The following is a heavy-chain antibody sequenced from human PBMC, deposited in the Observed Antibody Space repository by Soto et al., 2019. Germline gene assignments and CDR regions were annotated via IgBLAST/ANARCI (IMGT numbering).Heavy chain of an antibody. V-gene: IGHV1-69*01. Sequence: QVQLVQSGAEVKKPGSSGKVSCKASGGTFSSYAISWVRQAPGQGLEWMGGIIPIFGTANYAKKFQGRVTITADESTSTADMELSSLRSEYTAVYYCGRESAAGGGDYWGQGTLVPVSS. J-gene: IGHJ4*02. CDR2: IIPIFGTA. CDR3: GRESAAGGGDY. CDR1: GGTFSSYA. D-gene: IGHD1-26*01.